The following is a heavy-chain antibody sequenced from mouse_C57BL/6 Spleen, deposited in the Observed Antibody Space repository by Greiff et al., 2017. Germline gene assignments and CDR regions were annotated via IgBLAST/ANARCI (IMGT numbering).Heavy chain of an antibody. V-gene: IGHV1-15*01. D-gene: IGHD1-2*01. Sequence: VQLQQSGAELVRPGASVTLSCKASGYTFTDYEMYWVKQTPVHGLEWIGAIDPETGGTASNQKCKGKAILTADKSSSTAYMELRSLTSEDSAVYYCTRRLRDYFDYWGQGTTLTVSS. CDR2: IDPETGGT. CDR3: TRRLRDYFDY. J-gene: IGHJ2*01. CDR1: GYTFTDYE.